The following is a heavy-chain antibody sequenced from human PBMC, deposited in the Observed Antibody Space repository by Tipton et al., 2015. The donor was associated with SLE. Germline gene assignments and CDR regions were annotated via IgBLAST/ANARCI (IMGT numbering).Heavy chain of an antibody. V-gene: IGHV4-30-2*01. CDR1: GGSISSGGYS. CDR2: IHHSGST. CDR3: ASGRCSSTSCYVAPYGLDV. J-gene: IGHJ6*02. D-gene: IGHD2-2*01. Sequence: TLSLTCTVSGGSISSGGYSWNWIRQPPGKGLEWIGYIHHSGSTYYSPSLKSRVTISVDRSKNQFSLRLSSVTAADTAVYYCASGRCSSTSCYVAPYGLDVWGQGTTVTVSS.